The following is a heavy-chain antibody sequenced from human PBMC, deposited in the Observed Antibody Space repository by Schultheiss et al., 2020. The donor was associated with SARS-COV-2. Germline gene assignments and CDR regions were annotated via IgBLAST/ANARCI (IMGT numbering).Heavy chain of an antibody. J-gene: IGHJ4*02. CDR2: IKEDGSEK. V-gene: IGHV3-7*03. D-gene: IGHD3-9*01. Sequence: GESLKISCAASGFTFSSYAMSWVRQAPGKGLEWVANIKEDGSEKYYVDSVKGRFTISRDNAKNSLYLQMNSLRAEDTAVYYCAKDHGTGERYFDWLNERAGFDYWGQGTLVTVSS. CDR3: AKDHGTGERYFDWLNERAGFDY. CDR1: GFTFSSYA.